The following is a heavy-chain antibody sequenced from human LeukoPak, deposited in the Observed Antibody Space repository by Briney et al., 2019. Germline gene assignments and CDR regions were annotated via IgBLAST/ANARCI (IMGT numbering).Heavy chain of an antibody. J-gene: IGHJ4*02. V-gene: IGHV3-64*04. Sequence: GGSLRLSCSASGFTFSSYAMHWVRQAPGKGLEYVSGISSNGGRTDYADSVKGRFTISRDNSKNTLYLQMNSLRAEDTAVYYCAKDEARLLWFGDNYFDYWGQGALVTVSS. CDR3: AKDEARLLWFGDNYFDY. D-gene: IGHD3-10*01. CDR2: ISSNGGRT. CDR1: GFTFSSYA.